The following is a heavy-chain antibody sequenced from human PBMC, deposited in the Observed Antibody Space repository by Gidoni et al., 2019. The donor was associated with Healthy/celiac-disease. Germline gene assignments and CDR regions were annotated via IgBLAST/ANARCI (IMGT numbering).Heavy chain of an antibody. V-gene: IGHV3-15*01. CDR1: GFTFSNAW. CDR3: TTDGDYGGLS. Sequence: EVQLVEPGGGLVKPGGSLRLSCAASGFTFSNAWMSWVRQAPGKGLEWVGLIKSKTDGGTTDYAAPVKGRFTISRDDSKNTLYLQMNSLKTEDTAVYYCTTDGDYGGLSWGQGTLVTVSS. CDR2: IKSKTDGGTT. D-gene: IGHD4-17*01. J-gene: IGHJ4*02.